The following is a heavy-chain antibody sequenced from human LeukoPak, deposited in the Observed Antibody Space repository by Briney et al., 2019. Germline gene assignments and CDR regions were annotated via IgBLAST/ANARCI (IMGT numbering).Heavy chain of an antibody. D-gene: IGHD3-10*01. V-gene: IGHV3-23*01. CDR3: AKMGLWFGEFSDY. CDR1: GFTFSSYA. Sequence: GGSLRLSCAASGFTFSSYAMSWVRQVPGKGLEWVSVISGSGDNTYYADSVKGRFTISRDNSKNTLYLQMNSLRAEDTAVYYCAKMGLWFGEFSDYWGQGTLVTVSS. CDR2: ISGSGDNT. J-gene: IGHJ4*02.